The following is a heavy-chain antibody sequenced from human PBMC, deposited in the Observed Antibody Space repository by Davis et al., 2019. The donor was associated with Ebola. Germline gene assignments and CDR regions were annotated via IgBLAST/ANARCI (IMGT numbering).Heavy chain of an antibody. Sequence: HSQTLSLTCDISGDSVSSSANGAWNWIRQSPSRGLEWLGRTYYSSKWYNDYAVSVKSRITINPDTSKNQFSLQLNSVTPEDTALYYCARGWLRAGMDVWGEGTTVTVSS. V-gene: IGHV6-1*01. D-gene: IGHD3-22*01. CDR3: ARGWLRAGMDV. CDR1: GDSVSSSANGA. CDR2: TYYSSKWYN. J-gene: IGHJ6*04.